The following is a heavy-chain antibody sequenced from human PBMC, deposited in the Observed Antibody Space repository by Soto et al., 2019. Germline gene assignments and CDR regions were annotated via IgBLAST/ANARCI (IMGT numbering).Heavy chain of an antibody. V-gene: IGHV4-59*01. CDR3: ARNYEHDLINYYYMDV. CDR1: GGSISSYY. D-gene: IGHD1-7*01. Sequence: SETLSLTCTVSGGSISSYYWSWIRQPPGKGLEWIGYIYYSGSTNYNPSLKSRVTISVDTSKNQFSLKLSSVTAADTAVYYCARNYEHDLINYYYMDVWGKGTTVTVSS. J-gene: IGHJ6*03. CDR2: IYYSGST.